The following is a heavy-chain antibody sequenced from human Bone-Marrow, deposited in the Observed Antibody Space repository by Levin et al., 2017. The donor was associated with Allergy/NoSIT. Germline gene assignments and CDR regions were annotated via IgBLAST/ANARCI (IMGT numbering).Heavy chain of an antibody. D-gene: IGHD6-19*01. J-gene: IGHJ4*02. CDR1: GFTFSSYA. CDR2: ISGSGGST. CDR3: ASRHSSGYFDY. Sequence: GESLKISCAASGFTFSSYAMSWVRQAPGKGLEWVSIISGSGGSTYYGDSVKGRCTISTDNSKNTLFLQMNSLRAEDTAVYYCASRHSSGYFDYWGQGTLVTVSS. V-gene: IGHV3-23*01.